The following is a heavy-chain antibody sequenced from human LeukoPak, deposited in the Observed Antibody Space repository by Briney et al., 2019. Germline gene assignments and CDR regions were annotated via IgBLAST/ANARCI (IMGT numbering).Heavy chain of an antibody. D-gene: IGHD4-17*01. V-gene: IGHV3-33*01. Sequence: AGSLRLSCAASGFTFSSYGMHWLRHAPGKGLEWVAVVWYDRSNKYYTDSVKGRFTISRDNSKNTLYLQMNSLRAEDTAVYYCARDGGDYNTYYFDYWGQGTLVTVSS. CDR3: ARDGGDYNTYYFDY. J-gene: IGHJ4*02. CDR2: VWYDRSNK. CDR1: GFTFSSYG.